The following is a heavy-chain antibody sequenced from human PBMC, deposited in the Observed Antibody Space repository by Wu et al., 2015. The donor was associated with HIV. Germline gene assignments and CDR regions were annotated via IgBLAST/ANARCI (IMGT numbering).Heavy chain of an antibody. CDR3: ARADGSGSYYYAPLAFDI. Sequence: QVQLLQSGAEVKKPGSSVKVSCKASGGTFSSYAISWVRQAPGQGLEWMGGIIPIFGTANYAQKFQGRVTITTDESTSTAYMELSSLRSEDTAVYYCARADGSGSYYYAPLAFDIWGQGTMVTVSS. D-gene: IGHD3-10*01. CDR2: IIPIFGTA. J-gene: IGHJ3*02. V-gene: IGHV1-69*05. CDR1: GGTFSSYA.